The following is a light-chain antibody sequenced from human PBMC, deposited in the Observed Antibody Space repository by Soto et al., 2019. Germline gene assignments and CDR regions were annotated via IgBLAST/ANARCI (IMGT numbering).Light chain of an antibody. CDR1: QSVSSSY. Sequence: EIVLTQSPGTLSLSPGERATLSYRASQSVSSSYLAWYQQKPGQAPRLLIYGASSRATGIPDRFSGSGSGIDFTLTISRLEPEDFAVYYCQQSGSSPYTFGQGTKLEIK. CDR3: QQSGSSPYT. J-gene: IGKJ2*01. CDR2: GAS. V-gene: IGKV3-20*01.